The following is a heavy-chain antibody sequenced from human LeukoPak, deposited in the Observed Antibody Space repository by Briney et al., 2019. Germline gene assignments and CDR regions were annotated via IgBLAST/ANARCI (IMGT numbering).Heavy chain of an antibody. CDR2: IYHSGST. CDR3: ASGPYGSGSKIDY. CDR1: GYSISSGYY. Sequence: SETLSLTCAVSGYSISSGYYWGWIRQPPGKGRGWIGSIYHSGSTYYNPSLKSRVTISVDTSKNQFSLKLNSVTAADTAVYYCASGPYGSGSKIDYWGQGTLVTVSS. D-gene: IGHD3-10*01. V-gene: IGHV4-38-2*01. J-gene: IGHJ4*02.